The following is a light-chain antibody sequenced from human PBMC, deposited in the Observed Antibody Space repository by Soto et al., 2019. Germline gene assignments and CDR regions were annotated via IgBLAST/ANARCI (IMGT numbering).Light chain of an antibody. CDR3: NSFTSSSTWV. V-gene: IGLV2-14*01. J-gene: IGLJ3*02. CDR1: SSDVGGYNY. CDR2: EVT. Sequence: QSALTQPASVSGSPGQSITISCTGTSSDVGGYNYVSWYRQHPGKAPNLLIYEVTNRPSGVSNRFSGSKSGNTASLTISGLHPEDEADYYCNSFTSSSTWVFGGGTKLTVL.